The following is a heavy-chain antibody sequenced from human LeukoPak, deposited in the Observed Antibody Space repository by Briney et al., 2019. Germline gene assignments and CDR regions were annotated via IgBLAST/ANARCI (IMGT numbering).Heavy chain of an antibody. CDR1: GGSISSYY. J-gene: IGHJ4*02. V-gene: IGHV4-59*01. CDR3: AKSFSETERATITAY. Sequence: SETLSLTCTVSGGSISSYYWSWIRQPPGKGLEYIGYIYNSGTTNCNPSLKSRVTISVDTSKNQFSLKLSSVTAADTAIYYCAKSFSETERATITAYWGQGTLVTVSS. D-gene: IGHD5-24*01. CDR2: IYNSGTT.